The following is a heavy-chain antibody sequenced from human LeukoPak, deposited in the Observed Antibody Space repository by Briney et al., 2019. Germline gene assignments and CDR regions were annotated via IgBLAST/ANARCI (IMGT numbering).Heavy chain of an antibody. V-gene: IGHV3-23*01. CDR1: GFTFSSYA. CDR3: AKQYSSSSGVFDY. CDR2: ISGSGGST. D-gene: IGHD6-13*01. J-gene: IGHJ4*02. Sequence: GGSLRLSCAASGFTFSSYAMSWVRQAPGKGLEWVSAISGSGGSTYYADSVKGRFTISRDNSKNTLYLQMNSLRAEDTAVYYRAKQYSSSSGVFDYWGQGTLVTVSS.